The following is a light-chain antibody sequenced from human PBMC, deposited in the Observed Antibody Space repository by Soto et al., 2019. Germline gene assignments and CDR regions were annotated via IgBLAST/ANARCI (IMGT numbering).Light chain of an antibody. V-gene: IGKV1-8*01. CDR2: AAS. CDR1: QGISSY. CDR3: QQYYSYST. Sequence: AIRMKQSPSSLSASTGDRVTITCRASQGISSYLAWYQQKPGKAPKLLIYAASTLQSGVPSRFSGSGSGTDFTLTISCLQSEDFATYYCQQYYSYSTFCQGPKVDIK. J-gene: IGKJ1*01.